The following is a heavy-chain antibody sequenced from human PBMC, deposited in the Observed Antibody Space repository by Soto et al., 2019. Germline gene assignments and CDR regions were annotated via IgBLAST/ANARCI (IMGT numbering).Heavy chain of an antibody. D-gene: IGHD2-21*02. CDR2: ISNDGSNK. CDR3: AKDGHCGGDCYSFHRPGYFDF. Sequence: GGSLRLSCTASGFTFSSYDMHWVRQAPGKGLEWVAVISNDGSNKDYADSVKGRFTISRDNSKDTLYLQMNSLRGEDTAVYDCAKDGHCGGDCYSFHRPGYFDFWGRGTLVTVSS. CDR1: GFTFSSYD. V-gene: IGHV3-30*18. J-gene: IGHJ4*03.